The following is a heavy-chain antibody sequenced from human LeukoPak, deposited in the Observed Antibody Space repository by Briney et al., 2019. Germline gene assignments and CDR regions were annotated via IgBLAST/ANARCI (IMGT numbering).Heavy chain of an antibody. CDR2: INHSGST. V-gene: IGHV4-34*01. J-gene: IGHJ4*02. Sequence: SETLSLTCAVYGVSFSGYYWSWIRQPPGKGLEWIGEINHSGSTNYNPSLKSRVTISVDTSKNQFSLKLSSVTAADTAVYYCAPNGAVAGVGYWGQGTLVTVSS. CDR1: GVSFSGYY. D-gene: IGHD6-19*01. CDR3: APNGAVAGVGY.